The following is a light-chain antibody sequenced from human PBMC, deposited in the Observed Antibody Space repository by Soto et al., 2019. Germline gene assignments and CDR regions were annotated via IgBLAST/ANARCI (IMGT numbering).Light chain of an antibody. CDR3: QQHINWPLT. CDR1: QSVSNNY. Sequence: EIVLTQSPGTLSLSPGERATLSCRASQSVSNNYLAWYQQKPGQAPRLLIYEASNRATGIPARFSGSGSGADFTLTISSLEPEDFALYYCQQHINWPLTFGGGTKVDI. J-gene: IGKJ4*01. CDR2: EAS. V-gene: IGKV3-11*01.